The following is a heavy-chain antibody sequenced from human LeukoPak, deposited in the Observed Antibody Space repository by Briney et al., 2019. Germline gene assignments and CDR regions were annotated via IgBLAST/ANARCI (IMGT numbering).Heavy chain of an antibody. J-gene: IGHJ4*02. D-gene: IGHD5-18*01. CDR2: INPNSGGT. CDR1: GYTFTSYY. V-gene: IGHV1-2*02. CDR3: ARGGWSGYSYGSEPEKYFDY. Sequence: GASVKVSCKASGYTFTSYYMHWVRQAPGQGLEWMGWINPNSGGTNDAQKFQGRVTMTTDASISTAYMELSRLRSDDTAVYYCARGGWSGYSYGSEPEKYFDYWGQRTLVTVST.